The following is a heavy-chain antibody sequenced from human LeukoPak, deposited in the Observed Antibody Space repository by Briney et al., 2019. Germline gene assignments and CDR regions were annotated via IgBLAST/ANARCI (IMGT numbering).Heavy chain of an antibody. D-gene: IGHD6-19*01. Sequence: GGSLRLSCALSGFTPIHYWMTWVRQAPGKGLEWVSAISGSGGSKYYADSVKGRFTISRDNAKNSLYLQMNSLRAEDTAVYYCARVGDSSGYTIDYWGQGTLVTVSS. CDR2: ISGSGGSK. CDR1: GFTPIHYW. V-gene: IGHV3-48*01. J-gene: IGHJ4*02. CDR3: ARVGDSSGYTIDY.